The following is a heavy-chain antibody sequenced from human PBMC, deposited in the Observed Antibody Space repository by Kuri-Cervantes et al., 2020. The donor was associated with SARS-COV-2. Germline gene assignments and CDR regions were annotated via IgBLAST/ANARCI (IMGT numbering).Heavy chain of an antibody. Sequence: GGSLRLSCAASGFTFSSYWMSWVRQAPGKGLEWVANIKQDGSEKYYVDSVKGRFTISRDNAKNSLYLQMNSLRAEDTAAYYCAREVPDPYYYYMDVWGKGTTVTVSS. D-gene: IGHD3-10*01. V-gene: IGHV3-7*01. CDR3: AREVPDPYYYYMDV. CDR2: IKQDGSEK. CDR1: GFTFSSYW. J-gene: IGHJ6*03.